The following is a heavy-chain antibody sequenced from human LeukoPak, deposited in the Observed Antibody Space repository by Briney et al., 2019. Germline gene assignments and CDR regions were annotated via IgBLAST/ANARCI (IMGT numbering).Heavy chain of an antibody. CDR1: GVTLSNYA. V-gene: IGHV3-23*01. J-gene: IGHJ4*02. D-gene: IGHD2-8*01. Sequence: PGGSLRLSCVASGVTLSNYAMSWARQAPGKGLEWVSGISSSGSGGNTYYADSVKGRFTISRDNSRNTLYLQMSSLRADDTAVYYCAKEGHKHGIPYFDCWGQGALVTVSS. CDR3: AKEGHKHGIPYFDC. CDR2: ISSSGSGGNT.